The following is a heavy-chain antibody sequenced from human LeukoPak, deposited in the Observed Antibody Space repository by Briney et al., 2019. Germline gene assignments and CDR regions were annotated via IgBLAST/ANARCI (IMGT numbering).Heavy chain of an antibody. CDR3: AKGVRGVIYYYYGMDV. V-gene: IGHV3-23*01. Sequence: GGSLRLSCAASGFTFSSYAMSWVRQAPGKGLEWVSAISGSGGSTYYANSVKGRFTISRDNSKNTLYLQMNSLRAEDTAVYYCAKGVRGVIYYYYGMDVWGKGTTVTVSS. CDR1: GFTFSSYA. J-gene: IGHJ6*04. CDR2: ISGSGGST. D-gene: IGHD3-10*01.